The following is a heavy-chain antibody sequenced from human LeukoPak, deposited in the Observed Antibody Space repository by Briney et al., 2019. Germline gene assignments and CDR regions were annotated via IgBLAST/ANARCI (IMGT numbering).Heavy chain of an antibody. CDR1: GFTFSSYG. Sequence: GGSLRLSCAASGFTFSSYGMHWVRQAPGKGLEWVAVISYDGSNKYYADSVKGRFTISRDNSKNTLYLQMNSLRAEDTAVYYCAKDSGGYSYEKTDYWGQGTLVTVSS. CDR2: ISYDGSNK. CDR3: AKDSGGYSYEKTDY. V-gene: IGHV3-30*18. J-gene: IGHJ4*02. D-gene: IGHD5-18*01.